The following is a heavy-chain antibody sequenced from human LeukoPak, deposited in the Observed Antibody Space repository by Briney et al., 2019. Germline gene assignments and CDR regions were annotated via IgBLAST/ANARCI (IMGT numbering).Heavy chain of an antibody. J-gene: IGHJ6*03. Sequence: PSETLSLTCTVSGGSISSSSYYWGWIRRPPGKGLEWIGSIYYSGSTYYNPSLKSRVTISVDTSKNQFSLKLSSVTAADTAVYYCARLLCSSTSCDYYYYYMDVWGKGTTVTVSS. CDR3: ARLLCSSTSCDYYYYYMDV. CDR1: GGSISSSSYY. V-gene: IGHV4-39*01. D-gene: IGHD2-2*01. CDR2: IYYSGST.